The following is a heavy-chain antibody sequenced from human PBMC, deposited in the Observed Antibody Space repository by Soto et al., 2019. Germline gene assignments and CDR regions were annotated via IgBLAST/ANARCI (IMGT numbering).Heavy chain of an antibody. D-gene: IGHD3-16*01. CDR3: ARGWGLVS. V-gene: IGHV1-69*01. Sequence: QMEQSGAEVRKPGSSVKVSCKPSGGSLTSYPMAWVRQAPGQGFEWMGGIIPIHGTTEYAQKFQGRVTIPADESTNRATLELTGLTSEVTAVYYCARGWGLVSWGQGTLVTVSS. CDR2: IIPIHGTT. CDR1: GGSLTSYP. J-gene: IGHJ4*02.